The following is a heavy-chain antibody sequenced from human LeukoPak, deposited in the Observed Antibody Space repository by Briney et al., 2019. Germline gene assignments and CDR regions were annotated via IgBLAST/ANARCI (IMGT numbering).Heavy chain of an antibody. CDR3: ARDRYSSGWYGDFDC. D-gene: IGHD6-19*01. CDR1: GFTVSSNY. Sequence: PGGSLRLSCAASGFTVSSNYMSWVRQAPGKGLEWVSVIYSGGSTYYADSVKGRFTISRDNSNNTLYLQLDSLRADDTAVYYCARDRYSSGWYGDFDCWGQGTLVTVSS. J-gene: IGHJ4*02. V-gene: IGHV3-53*05. CDR2: IYSGGST.